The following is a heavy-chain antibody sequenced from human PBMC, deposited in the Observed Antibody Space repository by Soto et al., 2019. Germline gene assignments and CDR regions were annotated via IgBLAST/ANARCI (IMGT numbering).Heavy chain of an antibody. Sequence: SETLSLTCTVSGGSISSSSYYWGWIRQPPGKGLEWIGSIYYSGSTYYNPSLKSRVTISVDTSKNQFSLKLSSVTAADTAVYYCARSPVATMDGDPGWFDPWGQGTLVTVSS. V-gene: IGHV4-39*01. D-gene: IGHD5-12*01. CDR1: GGSISSSSYY. J-gene: IGHJ5*02. CDR2: IYYSGST. CDR3: ARSPVATMDGDPGWFDP.